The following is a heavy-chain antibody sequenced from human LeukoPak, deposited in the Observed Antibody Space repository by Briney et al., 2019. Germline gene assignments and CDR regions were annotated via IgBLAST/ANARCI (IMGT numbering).Heavy chain of an antibody. V-gene: IGHV3-13*01. CDR3: VRGLSGPAEHDAFDI. J-gene: IGHJ3*02. Sequence: GGSLRPSCAASGSTFSSYDLHWVRQPAGQGLEWVSAIGAGGDTYYSGSAKGRFTISRDNAKNSFYLQMNSLRGGDTAVYYCVRGLSGPAEHDAFDIWGQGTMVTVSS. D-gene: IGHD1-26*01. CDR1: GSTFSSYD. CDR2: IGAGGDT.